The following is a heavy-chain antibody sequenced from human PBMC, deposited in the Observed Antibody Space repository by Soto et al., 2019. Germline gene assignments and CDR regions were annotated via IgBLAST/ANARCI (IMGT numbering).Heavy chain of an antibody. D-gene: IGHD2-2*01. Sequence: GGSLRLSCAASGFTFSSYSMNWVRQAPGKGLEWVSYISSSSSTIYYADSVKGRFTISRDNAKNSLYLQMNSLRAEDTAVYYCARDKSVPPHLTHDAFDIWGQGTMVTVSS. J-gene: IGHJ3*02. V-gene: IGHV3-48*04. CDR2: ISSSSSTI. CDR1: GFTFSSYS. CDR3: ARDKSVPPHLTHDAFDI.